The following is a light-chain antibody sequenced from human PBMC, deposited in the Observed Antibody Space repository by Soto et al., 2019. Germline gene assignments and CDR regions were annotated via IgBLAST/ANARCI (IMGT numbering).Light chain of an antibody. Sequence: EIVLTQSPGTLSLSPGERVILSCRASQSVSRSDLAWYQQKPGQAPRLLIQGASSRATGIPDRFSGSGSGTDFTLTISRLEPEDFAVYYCQQYDSSPGTFGQGTKVEIK. CDR3: QQYDSSPGT. CDR1: QSVSRSD. CDR2: GAS. J-gene: IGKJ1*01. V-gene: IGKV3-20*01.